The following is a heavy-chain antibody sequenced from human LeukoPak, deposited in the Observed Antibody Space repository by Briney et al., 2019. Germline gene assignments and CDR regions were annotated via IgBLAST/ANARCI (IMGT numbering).Heavy chain of an antibody. D-gene: IGHD6-13*01. Sequence: ASVKVSCEASGYTFTSYGISWVRQAPGQGREWMGWISAYNGNTNYAQQLQGRVTMTTDTSTSTAYVELRSLRSDDSAVYYRARVSSSWYYFLYWGHGTLVTVSS. V-gene: IGHV1-18*01. CDR1: GYTFTSYG. CDR2: ISAYNGNT. J-gene: IGHJ4*03. CDR3: ARVSSSWYYFLY.